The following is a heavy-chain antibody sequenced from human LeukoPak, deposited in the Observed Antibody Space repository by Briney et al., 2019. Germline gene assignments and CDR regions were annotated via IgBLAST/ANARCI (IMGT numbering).Heavy chain of an antibody. Sequence: GGSLRLSCAASGFTFSRYGIHWVRQAPGKELEWVAIVWHDGSKEYYADSVKGRFTISRDNSKNTLYLQMNSLRAEDTAVYYCAKESYDILTGYFDYWGQGTLVTVSS. D-gene: IGHD3-9*01. J-gene: IGHJ4*02. V-gene: IGHV3-33*06. CDR1: GFTFSRYG. CDR2: VWHDGSKE. CDR3: AKESYDILTGYFDY.